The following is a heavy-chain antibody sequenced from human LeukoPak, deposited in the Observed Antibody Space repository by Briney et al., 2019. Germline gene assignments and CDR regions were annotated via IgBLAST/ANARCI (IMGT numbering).Heavy chain of an antibody. V-gene: IGHV3-23*01. CDR2: ISGSGGSS. CDR1: GFTFSSYA. J-gene: IGHJ5*02. D-gene: IGHD6-19*01. CDR3: AKSNSSGWYSWFDP. Sequence: GSLRLSCAASGFTFSSYAMSWVRQAPGKGLEWVSAISGSGGSSYYADSVKGRFTISRDNSKNTLYLQMNSLRAEDTAVYYCAKSNSSGWYSWFDPWGQGTLVTVSS.